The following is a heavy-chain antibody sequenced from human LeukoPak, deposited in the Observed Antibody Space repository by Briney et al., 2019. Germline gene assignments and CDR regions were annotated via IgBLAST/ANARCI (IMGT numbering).Heavy chain of an antibody. J-gene: IGHJ4*02. CDR1: GGSISSSSYY. Sequence: ETLSLTCTVSGGSISSSSYYWGWIRQPPGKGLEWIGSIYYSGSTYYNPSLKSRITISVDTSKNQFSLKLSSVTAADTAVYYCARAYCSSTSCYNDYWGQGTLVTVSS. D-gene: IGHD2-2*02. CDR2: IYYSGST. CDR3: ARAYCSSTSCYNDY. V-gene: IGHV4-39*07.